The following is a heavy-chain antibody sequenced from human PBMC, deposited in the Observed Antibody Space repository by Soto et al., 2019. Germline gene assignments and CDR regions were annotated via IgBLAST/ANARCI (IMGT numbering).Heavy chain of an antibody. J-gene: IGHJ5*01. D-gene: IGHD3-3*01. Sequence: GGSLRLSCAAAGFRFRDYWMSWVRQAPGKVLGWVANIKQDERDKYYVDSVQVRFTISRDNAKYALYLQMNSLRVEDTAVYYCAAGCYTMTCTHFPGYPWGQGTQVTVSS. CDR1: GFRFRDYW. CDR3: AAGCYTMTCTHFPGYP. V-gene: IGHV3-7*03. CDR2: IKQDERDK.